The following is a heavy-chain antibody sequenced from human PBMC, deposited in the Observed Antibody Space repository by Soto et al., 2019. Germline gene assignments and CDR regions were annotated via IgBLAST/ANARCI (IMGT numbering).Heavy chain of an antibody. CDR2: IFPNVGTA. Sequence: QVHLEQSGAEVKKPGTSVKVSCKASGGSFSTNEIDWVRQAPGQGLEWMGRIFPNVGTADYAEKFQGRLTIIADESTATVFMELSRLRSADTAVYFCARARYSSRWGTFDSWGQGTQVDVSS. J-gene: IGHJ4*02. D-gene: IGHD6-19*01. CDR3: ARARYSSRWGTFDS. V-gene: IGHV1-69*01. CDR1: GGSFSTNE.